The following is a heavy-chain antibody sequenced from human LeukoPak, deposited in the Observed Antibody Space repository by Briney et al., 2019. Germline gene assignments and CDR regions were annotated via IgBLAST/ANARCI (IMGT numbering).Heavy chain of an antibody. J-gene: IGHJ3*02. CDR3: AKGGIRSGAFDI. D-gene: IGHD6-13*01. Sequence: SETLSLTCTVSGGSITNYYWSWIRQPPGKGLEWIGYFYYNGSTSYNPSLKSRVTISVATSKNQFSLKLSSVTAADTAVYYCAKGGIRSGAFDIWGQGTRVTVSS. V-gene: IGHV4-59*01. CDR2: FYYNGST. CDR1: GGSITNYY.